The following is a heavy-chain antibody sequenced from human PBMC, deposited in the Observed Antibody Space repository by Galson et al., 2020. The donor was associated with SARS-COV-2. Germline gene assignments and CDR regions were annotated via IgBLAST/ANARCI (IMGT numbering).Heavy chain of an antibody. V-gene: IGHV4-39*07. Sequence: SETLSLTCTVSGGSISSSSYYWGWIRQPPGKGLEWIGSIYYSGSTYYNPSLKSRVTISVDTSKNQFSLKLSSVTAADTAVYYCARVGRFQRFDYWGQGTLVTVSS. D-gene: IGHD3-16*01. CDR2: IYYSGST. CDR1: GGSISSSSYY. J-gene: IGHJ4*02. CDR3: ARVGRFQRFDY.